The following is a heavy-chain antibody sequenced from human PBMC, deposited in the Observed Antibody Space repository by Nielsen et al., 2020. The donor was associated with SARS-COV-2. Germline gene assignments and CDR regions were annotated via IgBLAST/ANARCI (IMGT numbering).Heavy chain of an antibody. V-gene: IGHV1-69*13. D-gene: IGHD2-15*01. Sequence: SVKVSCKASGYTFTSYGISWVRQAPGQGLEWMGGIIPIFGTANYAQKFQGRVTITADESTSTAYMELSSLRSEDTAVYYCARLANPLLVYYMDVWGKGTTVTVSS. CDR2: IIPIFGTA. CDR1: GYTFTSYG. CDR3: ARLANPLLVYYMDV. J-gene: IGHJ6*03.